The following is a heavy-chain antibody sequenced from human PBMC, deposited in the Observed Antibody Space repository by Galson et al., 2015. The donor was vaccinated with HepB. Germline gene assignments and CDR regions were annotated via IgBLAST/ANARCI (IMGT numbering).Heavy chain of an antibody. V-gene: IGHV3-23*01. Sequence: ALRLSCAASGFTFSSFAMSWVHHAPGQGLEGVSAISGSGGSTYYAVSVKGRFTISMDNSKNTLYLQMNSLRAEDTAVYYCAKDLYGSGSPTFDYWGQGTLVTVSS. CDR3: AKDLYGSGSPTFDY. CDR1: GFTFSSFA. J-gene: IGHJ4*02. D-gene: IGHD3-10*01. CDR2: ISGSGGST.